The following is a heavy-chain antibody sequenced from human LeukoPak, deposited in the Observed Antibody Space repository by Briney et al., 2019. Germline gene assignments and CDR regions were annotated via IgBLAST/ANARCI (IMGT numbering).Heavy chain of an antibody. J-gene: IGHJ4*02. CDR2: IYSGGET. CDR1: GDSISSSHYY. CDR3: VRDYSNFVQGD. D-gene: IGHD4-11*01. Sequence: PSETLSLTCTVSGDSISSSHYYWGWIRQSPGKGLEWIGSIYSGGETHYNPSLNSRVTIFLDTSKNRFSLNLISVTATDAAVYYCVRDYSNFVQGDWGQGTLVTVSS. V-gene: IGHV4-39*02.